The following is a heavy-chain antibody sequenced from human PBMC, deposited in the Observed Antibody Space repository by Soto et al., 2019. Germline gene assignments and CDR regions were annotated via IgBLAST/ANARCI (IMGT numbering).Heavy chain of an antibody. CDR1: GFTFSSYA. CDR3: AKDRLGWDFAPGATLDDY. Sequence: EVHLLKSGGGLVQPGGSLRLSCAASGFTFSSYAMSWVRQAPGEGLEWVSAISGSAGSTYYADSVKGRFTISRDNSKNTLYLQMNSLRAEDTAIYYCAKDRLGWDFAPGATLDDYWGQGTLVTVSS. CDR2: ISGSAGST. D-gene: IGHD3-16*01. J-gene: IGHJ4*02. V-gene: IGHV3-23*01.